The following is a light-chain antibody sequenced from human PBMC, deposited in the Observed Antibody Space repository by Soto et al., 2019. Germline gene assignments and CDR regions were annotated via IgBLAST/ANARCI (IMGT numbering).Light chain of an antibody. CDR2: GIS. V-gene: IGKV3-20*01. CDR3: QQFGTPPWT. Sequence: DIVLTQSPGTLSLSPGERATLSCSASQDVLNNYLAWFQQKPGQAPRLLISGISTRATGIPDRFSGSGSGTHFTLTISRLEPEDFAIYYCQQFGTPPWTCGQGTKGDIK. J-gene: IGKJ1*01. CDR1: QDVLNNY.